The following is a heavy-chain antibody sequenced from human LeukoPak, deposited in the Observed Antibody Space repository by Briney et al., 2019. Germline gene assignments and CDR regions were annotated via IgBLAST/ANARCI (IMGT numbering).Heavy chain of an antibody. CDR2: ITSSGSTI. V-gene: IGHV3-48*03. CDR3: ARVEARYPSGSYPY. Sequence: PGGSLRLSCAASGFTFSSYEMNWVRQAPGKGLEWVSYITSSGSTIYYADSVKGRFTISRDNAKNSLYLQMNSLRAEDTAVYYCARVEARYPSGSYPYWGQGTLVAVSS. J-gene: IGHJ4*02. CDR1: GFTFSSYE. D-gene: IGHD3-10*01.